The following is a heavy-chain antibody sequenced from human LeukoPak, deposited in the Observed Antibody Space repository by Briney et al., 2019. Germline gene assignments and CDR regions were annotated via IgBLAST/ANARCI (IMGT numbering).Heavy chain of an antibody. V-gene: IGHV3-15*01. D-gene: IGHD3-10*01. CDR2: IKSKARGATT. Sequence: PGRSLRLSCTTSGFTFGDCAMSWVRQAPGKGLEWVARIKSKARGATTDYAAPVKGRFTISRDDSENTLYLQMNSLKTEDTAVYYCTTGESFWGQGTLVTVSS. CDR3: TTGESF. CDR1: GFTFGDCA. J-gene: IGHJ4*02.